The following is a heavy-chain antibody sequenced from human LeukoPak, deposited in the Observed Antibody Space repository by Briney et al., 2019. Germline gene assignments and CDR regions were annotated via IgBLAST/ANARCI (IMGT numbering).Heavy chain of an antibody. Sequence: SETLSLTCAVYGGSFSGYYWGWIRQPPGKGLEWIGEINHSGSTNYNPSLKSRVTISVDTSKNQFSLKLSSVTAADTAVYYCARGPPSGATRFDNWGQGNLVSVSS. V-gene: IGHV4-34*01. J-gene: IGHJ4*02. CDR2: INHSGST. D-gene: IGHD1-26*01. CDR3: ARGPPSGATRFDN. CDR1: GGSFSGYY.